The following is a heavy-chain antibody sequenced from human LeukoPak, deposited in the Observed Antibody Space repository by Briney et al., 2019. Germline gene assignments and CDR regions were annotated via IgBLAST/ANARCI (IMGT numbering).Heavy chain of an antibody. Sequence: GGSLRLSCAASGFTFSNAWMSWVRQAPGKGLEWVGRIKSKTDGGTTDYAAPVKGRFTIPRDDSKNTLYLQMSSLKTEDTAVYYCTTYCSSTSCYPFDPWGQGTLVTVSS. CDR2: IKSKTDGGTT. D-gene: IGHD2-2*01. CDR3: TTYCSSTSCYPFDP. CDR1: GFTFSNAW. J-gene: IGHJ5*02. V-gene: IGHV3-15*01.